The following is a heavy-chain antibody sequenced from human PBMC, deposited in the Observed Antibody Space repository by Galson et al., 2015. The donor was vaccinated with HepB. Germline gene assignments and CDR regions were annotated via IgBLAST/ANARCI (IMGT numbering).Heavy chain of an antibody. D-gene: IGHD4-17*01. CDR3: AKSGDSTVTTSVLGDAFDI. J-gene: IGHJ3*02. CDR2: ISYDGSNK. Sequence: WVRQAPGKGLEWVAVISYDGSNKYYADSVKGRFTISRDNSKNTLYLQMNSLRAEDTALYYCAKSGDSTVTTSVLGDAFDIWGQGTMVTVSS. V-gene: IGHV3-30*18.